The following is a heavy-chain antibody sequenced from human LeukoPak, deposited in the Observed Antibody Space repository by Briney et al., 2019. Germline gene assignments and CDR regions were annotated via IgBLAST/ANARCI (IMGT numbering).Heavy chain of an antibody. CDR3: RYYGSGSYYKLDY. Sequence: GGSLRLSCAASGFTFSSYGMHWVRQAPGKGLEWVAFIRYSGSNKYYADSVKGRFTISRDNSKNTLYPQMNSLRAEDTAVYYCRYYGSGSYYKLDYWGQGTLVTVSS. V-gene: IGHV3-30*02. J-gene: IGHJ4*02. D-gene: IGHD3-10*01. CDR1: GFTFSSYG. CDR2: IRYSGSNK.